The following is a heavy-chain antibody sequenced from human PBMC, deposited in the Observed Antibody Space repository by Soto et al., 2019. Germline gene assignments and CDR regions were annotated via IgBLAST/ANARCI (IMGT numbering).Heavy chain of an antibody. D-gene: IGHD6-25*01. CDR1: GGSISSYY. V-gene: IGHV4-59*01. CDR3: ARPHGGSSGWDNWFDP. Sequence: QVQLQESGPGLVKPSETLSLTCTVSGGSISSYYWSWIRQPPGKGLVWIGYIYYSGSTNYNPSLKSRVTISVDTSKNQFSLKLSSVTAADTAVYYCARPHGGSSGWDNWFDPWGQGTLVTVSS. CDR2: IYYSGST. J-gene: IGHJ5*02.